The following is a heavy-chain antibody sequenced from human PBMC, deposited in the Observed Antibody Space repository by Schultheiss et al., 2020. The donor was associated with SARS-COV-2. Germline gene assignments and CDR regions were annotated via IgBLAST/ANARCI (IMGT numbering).Heavy chain of an antibody. D-gene: IGHD6-13*01. CDR3: ASSIIAAAGF. V-gene: IGHV1-2*02. CDR2: INPNSGGT. CDR1: GYTFTSYG. J-gene: IGHJ4*02. Sequence: ASVKVSCKASGYTFTSYGISWVRQAPGQGLEWMGWINPNSGGTNYAQKFQGRVTMTRDTSISTAYMELSRLRSDDTAVYYCASSIIAAAGFWGQGTLVTVSS.